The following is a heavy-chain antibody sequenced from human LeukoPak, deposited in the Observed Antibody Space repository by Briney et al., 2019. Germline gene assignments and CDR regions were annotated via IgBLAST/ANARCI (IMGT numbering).Heavy chain of an antibody. Sequence: GGSLRLSCATSGFTFSNYAVSWGRQAPGKGLEWVSSISGSSGTTYYADSVKGRFTISRDNSKNTLYLQMNSLRAEDTAVYYCAKGTQWLVVCDYWGQGTLVTVSS. V-gene: IGHV3-23*01. CDR3: AKGTQWLVVCDY. CDR1: GFTFSNYA. J-gene: IGHJ4*02. D-gene: IGHD6-19*01. CDR2: ISGSSGTT.